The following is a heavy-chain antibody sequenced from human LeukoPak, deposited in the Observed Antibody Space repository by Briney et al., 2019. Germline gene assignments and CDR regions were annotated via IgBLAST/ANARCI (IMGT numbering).Heavy chain of an antibody. D-gene: IGHD3-22*01. CDR1: GGTFSSYA. Sequence: ASVKVSCKASGGTFSSYAISWVRQAPGQGLEWMGGIIPIFGTANYAQKFQGRVTITTDESTSTAYMGLSSLRSEDTAVYYCARDIGYYDSSGYYYWGQGTLVTVSS. V-gene: IGHV1-69*05. J-gene: IGHJ4*02. CDR2: IIPIFGTA. CDR3: ARDIGYYDSSGYYY.